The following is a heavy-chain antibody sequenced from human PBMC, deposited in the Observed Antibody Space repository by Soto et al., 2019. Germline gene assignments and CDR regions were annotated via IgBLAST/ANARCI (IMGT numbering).Heavy chain of an antibody. D-gene: IGHD3-3*01. V-gene: IGHV4-59*01. CDR2: IYYSGST. CDR1: GGSISSYY. CDR3: ARTTYYDFWSGSMGFDP. J-gene: IGHJ5*02. Sequence: SETLSLTCTVSGGSISSYYWSWIRQPPGKGLEWIGYIYYSGSTNYNPSLKSRVTISVDTSKDQFSLKLSSVTAADTAVYYCARTTYYDFWSGSMGFDPWGQGTLVTVSS.